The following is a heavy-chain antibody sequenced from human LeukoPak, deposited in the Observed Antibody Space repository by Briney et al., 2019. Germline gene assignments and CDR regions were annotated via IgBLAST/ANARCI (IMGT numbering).Heavy chain of an antibody. Sequence: GGSLRLSCAASGFTFSNYGMHWVRQAPGKGLEWVAVIWYDASNKYYGDSVKGRFTISRDNSKNTLYLQMNSLRAEDTAVYYCAKDLGRYRNNYFDYWGQGTLVTVSS. CDR3: AKDLGRYRNNYFDY. CDR2: IWYDASNK. J-gene: IGHJ4*02. V-gene: IGHV3-33*06. CDR1: GFTFSNYG. D-gene: IGHD1-26*01.